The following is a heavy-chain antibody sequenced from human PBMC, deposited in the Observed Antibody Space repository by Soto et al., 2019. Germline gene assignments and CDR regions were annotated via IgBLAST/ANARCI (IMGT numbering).Heavy chain of an antibody. V-gene: IGHV3-30*18. CDR1: GFTFSSYG. J-gene: IGHJ6*02. Sequence: GGSLRLSCAASGFTFSSYGMHWVRQAPGKGLEWVAVISYDGSNKYYADSVKGRFTISRDNSKNTLYLQMNSLRAEDTAVYYCAKDQGTMIVAAHGMDVWGQGTTVTVSS. D-gene: IGHD3-22*01. CDR2: ISYDGSNK. CDR3: AKDQGTMIVAAHGMDV.